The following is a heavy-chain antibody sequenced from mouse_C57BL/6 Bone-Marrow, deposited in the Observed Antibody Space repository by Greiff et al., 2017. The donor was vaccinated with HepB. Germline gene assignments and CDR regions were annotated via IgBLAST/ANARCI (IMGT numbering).Heavy chain of an antibody. J-gene: IGHJ1*03. CDR2: SRNKANDYTT. CDR1: GFTFSDFY. D-gene: IGHD1-1*01. CDR3: ARDAHYYGSSYGWYFDV. V-gene: IGHV7-1*01. Sequence: DVMLVESGGGLVQSGRSLRLSCATSGFTFSDFYMEWVRQAPGKGLEWIAASRNKANDYTTEYSASVKGRFIVSRDTSQSILYLQMNALRAEDTAIYYCARDAHYYGSSYGWYFDVWGTGTTVTVSS.